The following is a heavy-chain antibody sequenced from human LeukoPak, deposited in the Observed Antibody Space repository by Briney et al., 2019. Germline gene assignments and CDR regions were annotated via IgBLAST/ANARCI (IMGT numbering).Heavy chain of an antibody. Sequence: ASVKVSCKASGYTFTSYAMNWVRRAPGQGLEWMGIINPSGGSTSYAQKFQGRVTMTRDTSTSTVYMELSSLRSEDTAVYYCAIEPSVGYDSSGYYPPPFDYWGQGTLVTVSS. V-gene: IGHV1-46*01. J-gene: IGHJ4*02. CDR1: GYTFTSYA. D-gene: IGHD3-22*01. CDR2: INPSGGST. CDR3: AIEPSVGYDSSGYYPPPFDY.